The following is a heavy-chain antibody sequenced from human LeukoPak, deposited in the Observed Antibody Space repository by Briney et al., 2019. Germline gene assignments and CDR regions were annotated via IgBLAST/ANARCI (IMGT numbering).Heavy chain of an antibody. CDR1: GFTFTTYT. Sequence: GGSLRLSCAASGFTFTTYTMNWVRQAPGKGLEWVSSISTSSTFIYYADSVKGRFTISRDNAKNSLYLQMNSLRAEDTAVYYCARDYQPLLYYMDVWGKGTTVTVSS. V-gene: IGHV3-21*01. D-gene: IGHD2-2*01. CDR3: ARDYQPLLYYMDV. CDR2: ISTSSTFI. J-gene: IGHJ6*03.